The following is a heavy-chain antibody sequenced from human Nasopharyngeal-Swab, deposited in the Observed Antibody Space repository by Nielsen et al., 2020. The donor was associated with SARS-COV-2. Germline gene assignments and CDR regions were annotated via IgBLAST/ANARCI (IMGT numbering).Heavy chain of an antibody. CDR2: ISGSGGST. J-gene: IGHJ3*02. V-gene: IGHV3-23*01. CDR3: AKPVLLWFGEFSPLDAFDI. CDR1: GFTFSDYY. Sequence: GESLKISCAASGFTFSDYYMNWVRQAPGKGLEWVSAISGSGGSTYYADSVKGRFTISRDNSKNTLYLQMNSLRAEDTAVYYCAKPVLLWFGEFSPLDAFDIWGQGTMVTVSS. D-gene: IGHD3-10*01.